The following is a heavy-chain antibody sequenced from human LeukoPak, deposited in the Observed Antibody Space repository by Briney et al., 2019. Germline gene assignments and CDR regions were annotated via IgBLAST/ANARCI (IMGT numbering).Heavy chain of an antibody. V-gene: IGHV5-51*01. D-gene: IGHD1-14*01. CDR3: ARDSEPRTMDV. CDR1: GYSFSSYW. Sequence: VESLKISCEASGYSFSSYWIAWVRQMPGKGLEWMGIFYPGDSSTTYSPSFQGQVTFSADKSISTAYLEWSSLKASDTAIYYCARDSEPRTMDVWGQGTTVTVSS. CDR2: FYPGDSST. J-gene: IGHJ6*02.